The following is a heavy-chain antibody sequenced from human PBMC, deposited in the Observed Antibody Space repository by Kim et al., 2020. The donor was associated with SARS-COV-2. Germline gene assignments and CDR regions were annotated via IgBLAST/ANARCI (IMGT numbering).Heavy chain of an antibody. CDR3: ASWLVGPAGEYYFDY. V-gene: IGHV4-59*01. CDR1: GGSISSYY. CDR2: IYYSGST. J-gene: IGHJ4*02. Sequence: SETLSLTCTVSGGSISSYYWSWIRQPPGKGLEWIGYIYYSGSTNYNPSLKSRVTISVDTSKNQFSLKLSSVTAADTAVYYCASWLVGPAGEYYFDYWGQGTLVTVSS. D-gene: IGHD3-10*01.